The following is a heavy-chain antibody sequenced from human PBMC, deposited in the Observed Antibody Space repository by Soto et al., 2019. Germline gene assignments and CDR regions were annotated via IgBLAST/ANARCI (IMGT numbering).Heavy chain of an antibody. J-gene: IGHJ4*02. Sequence: QLQLQESGSGLVKPSQTLSLTCAVSGGSISSGGYSWSWIRQPPGKGLEWIGYISHSGSTYYNPSLKSRVTISVDRSKSQFSLKLSAVTAADTAVYYCAAGGGLPRYYWGQGTLVTVSS. D-gene: IGHD5-12*01. CDR3: AAGGGLPRYY. CDR2: ISHSGST. V-gene: IGHV4-30-2*01. CDR1: GGSISSGGYS.